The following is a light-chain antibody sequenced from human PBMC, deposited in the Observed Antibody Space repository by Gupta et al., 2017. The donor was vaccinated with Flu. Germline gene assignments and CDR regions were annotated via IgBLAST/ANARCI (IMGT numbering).Light chain of an antibody. Sequence: QSVLAQPRSGSGAPWPTVTISCPGSNSYIGAGYDVHWYQQLPGTAPKLLIFDNNYRPSGVPDRFSGSKSGTSASLAITGLQAEDEADYYCQSYDISLSAWVFGTGTKVTVL. V-gene: IGLV1-40*01. CDR2: DNN. J-gene: IGLJ1*01. CDR1: NSYIGAGYD. CDR3: QSYDISLSAWV.